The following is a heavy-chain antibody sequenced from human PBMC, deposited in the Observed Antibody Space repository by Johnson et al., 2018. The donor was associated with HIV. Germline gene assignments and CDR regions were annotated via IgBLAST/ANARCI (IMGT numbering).Heavy chain of an antibody. Sequence: QVQLVESGGGVVQPGRSLRLSCAASGFTFSSYGMHWVRQAPGKGLEWVAVIWYDGSNKYYADSVKGRFTISRDNSKNSLYLQMNSLRAEDTALYYCARVGPGHAFDIWGQGTMVTVSS. CDR2: IWYDGSNK. J-gene: IGHJ3*02. V-gene: IGHV3-33*01. CDR3: ARVGPGHAFDI. CDR1: GFTFSSYG.